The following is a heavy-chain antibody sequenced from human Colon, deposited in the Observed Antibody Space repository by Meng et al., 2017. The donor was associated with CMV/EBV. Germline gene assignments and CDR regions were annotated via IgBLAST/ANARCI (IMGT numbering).Heavy chain of an antibody. D-gene: IGHD3-10*01. V-gene: IGHV4-59*01. J-gene: IGHJ4*02. CDR2: IYYSGTT. CDR3: ARRHYGSGSFLHY. CDR1: GGSMGNYY. Sequence: SQTLSLTCTVSGGSMGNYYWSWVRQSPGKGLEWIGYIYYSGTTNYSPSLKSRATISLDTSKNQFSLTLNSVTAADTALYYCARRHYGSGSFLHYWGQGLLVIVSS.